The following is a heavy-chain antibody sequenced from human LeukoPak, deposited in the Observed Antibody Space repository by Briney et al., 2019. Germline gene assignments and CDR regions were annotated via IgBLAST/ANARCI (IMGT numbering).Heavy chain of an antibody. CDR3: AKENGGGGLFDY. V-gene: IGHV3-9*01. CDR2: ISWNSGSI. CDR1: GFTFDDYA. Sequence: PGGSLRLSCAASGFTFDDYAMHWVRQAPGKGLEWVSGISWNSGSIGYADSVKGRFTISRDNSENTLYLQMNSLRAEDTAVYYCAKENGGGGLFDYWGQGTLVTVSS. D-gene: IGHD2-15*01. J-gene: IGHJ4*02.